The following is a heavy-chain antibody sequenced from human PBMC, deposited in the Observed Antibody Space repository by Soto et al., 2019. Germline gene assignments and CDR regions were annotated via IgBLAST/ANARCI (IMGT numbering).Heavy chain of an antibody. CDR2: INHSGST. CDR1: GGSFSGYY. Sequence: SETLSLTCAVYGGSFSGYYWSWIRQPPGKGLEWIGEINHSGSTNYNPSLKSRVTISVDTSKNQFSLKLSSVTAADTAVYYCARAPLTTLYYFDYWGQGTLVTVSS. J-gene: IGHJ4*02. CDR3: ARAPLTTLYYFDY. D-gene: IGHD3-22*01. V-gene: IGHV4-34*01.